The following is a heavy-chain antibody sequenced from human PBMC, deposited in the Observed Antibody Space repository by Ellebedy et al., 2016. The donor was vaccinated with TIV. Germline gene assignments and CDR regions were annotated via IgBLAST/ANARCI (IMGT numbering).Heavy chain of an antibody. D-gene: IGHD3-10*01. CDR2: VRYDGSKT. CDR3: AKGLGFGERGC. V-gene: IGHV3-30*02. Sequence: GGSLRLSCEASGFTFSSYGLHWVRQAPGKGLEWVAFVRYDGSKTYYADSVKGRFTISRDNSKNMLYLQMSSLRDEDTAVYYCAKGLGFGERGCWGQGTLVTVSS. CDR1: GFTFSSYG. J-gene: IGHJ4*02.